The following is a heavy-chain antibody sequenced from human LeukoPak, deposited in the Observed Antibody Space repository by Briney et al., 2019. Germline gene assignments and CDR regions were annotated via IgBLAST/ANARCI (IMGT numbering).Heavy chain of an antibody. CDR1: GFTFSSYS. CDR3: AREVSGRRVDY. D-gene: IGHD3-10*01. Sequence: GGSLRLYCAASGFTFSSYSMNWVRHAPGKGLEWVSYISSSSSTIYYADSVKGRFTISRDNAKNSLYLQMNSLRAEDTAVYYCAREVSGRRVDYWGQGTLVTVSS. V-gene: IGHV3-48*04. CDR2: ISSSSSTI. J-gene: IGHJ4*02.